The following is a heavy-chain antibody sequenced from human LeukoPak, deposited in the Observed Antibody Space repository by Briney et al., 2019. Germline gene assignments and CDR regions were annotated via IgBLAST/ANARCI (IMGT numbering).Heavy chain of an antibody. CDR1: GFTFSTYV. CDR3: VRGTRY. J-gene: IGHJ4*02. V-gene: IGHV3-64D*06. CDR2: ISSNGDNT. Sequence: GGSLRLSCSVSGFTFSTYVMHWVRQAPGKGLEYVSAISSNGDNTYYADSVKGRFTISRDNSENTLYLQMSSLRADDTAVYYCVRGTRYWGQGTLVTVSS.